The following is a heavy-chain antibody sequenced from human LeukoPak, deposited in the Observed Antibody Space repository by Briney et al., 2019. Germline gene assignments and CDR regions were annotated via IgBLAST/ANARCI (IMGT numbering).Heavy chain of an antibody. Sequence: GGSLGLSCAASGFTFSTYSMNWVRQAPGKGLEWVSCITSTSSPIYYADSVKGRFTISRDNAENSLYLQMNSLRVEDTAVYYCARGRNWGLEDWGQGTLVTVSS. D-gene: IGHD7-27*01. CDR3: ARGRNWGLED. V-gene: IGHV3-48*04. CDR1: GFTFSTYS. CDR2: ITSTSSPI. J-gene: IGHJ4*02.